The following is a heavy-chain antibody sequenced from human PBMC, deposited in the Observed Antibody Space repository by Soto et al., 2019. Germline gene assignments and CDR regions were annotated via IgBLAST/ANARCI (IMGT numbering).Heavy chain of an antibody. J-gene: IGHJ3*02. Sequence: QVQLQESGPGLVKPSETLSLTCTVSGGSISSYYWSWIRQPPGKGLEWIGYIYYSGSTNYNPSLQGRVPISGEPAKDQFPLKLSSVTAADTAVDYCAREQAYGVRAFYIWGQGTKVTRSS. D-gene: IGHD4-17*01. V-gene: IGHV4-59*12. CDR1: GGSISSYY. CDR2: IYYSGST. CDR3: AREQAYGVRAFYI.